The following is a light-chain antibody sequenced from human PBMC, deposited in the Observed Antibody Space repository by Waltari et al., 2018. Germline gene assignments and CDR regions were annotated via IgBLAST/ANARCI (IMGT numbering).Light chain of an antibody. J-gene: IGKJ1*01. V-gene: IGKV1-5*03. CDR1: QSISRW. CDR3: QQYNSYSRT. Sequence: DIQMTQSPSTLSASVGDRVTITCRASQSISRWLAWYPQKPGKAPTLLIYTASSLESGVPSRFSGSGSGTEFTLTISSLQPDDFATYYCQQYNSYSRTFGQGTKVEIK. CDR2: TAS.